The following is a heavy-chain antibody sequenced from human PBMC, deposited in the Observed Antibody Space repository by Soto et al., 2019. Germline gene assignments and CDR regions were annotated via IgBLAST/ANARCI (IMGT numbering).Heavy chain of an antibody. CDR2: INHSGST. CDR1: GGSFSGYY. CDR3: ARVGATIFGVAN. V-gene: IGHV4-34*01. Sequence: SETLSLTCAVYGGSFSGYYWSWLRQPPGKGLEWIGEINHSGSTNYNLSLKSRVTISVDTSKNQFSLKLSAVTAADTAAYYCARVGATIFGVANWGQVTLVTVSS. J-gene: IGHJ4*02. D-gene: IGHD3-3*01.